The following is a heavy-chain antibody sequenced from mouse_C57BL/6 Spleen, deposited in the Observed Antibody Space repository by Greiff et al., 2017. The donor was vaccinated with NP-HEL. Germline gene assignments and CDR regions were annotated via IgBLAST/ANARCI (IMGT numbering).Heavy chain of an antibody. V-gene: IGHV1-50*01. D-gene: IGHD6-1*01. J-gene: IGHJ2*01. CDR3: ASCPLFDY. CDR1: GYTFTSYW. Sequence: QVQLQQPGAELVKPGASVKLSCKASGYTFTSYWMQWVKQRPGQGLEWIGEIDPSDSYTNYNQKFKGKATLTVDTSSSTAYMQLSSLTSEDSAVYYCASCPLFDYWGQGTTLTVSS. CDR2: IDPSDSYT.